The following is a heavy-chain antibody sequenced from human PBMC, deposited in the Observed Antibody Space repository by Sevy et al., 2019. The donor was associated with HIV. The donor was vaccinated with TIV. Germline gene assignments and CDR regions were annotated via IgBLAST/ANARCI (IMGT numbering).Heavy chain of an antibody. CDR2: ISPYTGDT. J-gene: IGHJ4*02. CDR1: GYTFRSYG. V-gene: IGHV1-18*01. Sequence: ASVKVSCRASGYTFRSYGISWVRQAPGQGLEWMGWISPYTGDTDFAQKVQGRISMTSDTSRSTAYMELRSLGSDDTAVYYCARDKPQGVVVLPGAMWGGVDYWGQGTLVTVSS. D-gene: IGHD2-2*01. CDR3: ARDKPQGVVVLPGAMWGGVDY.